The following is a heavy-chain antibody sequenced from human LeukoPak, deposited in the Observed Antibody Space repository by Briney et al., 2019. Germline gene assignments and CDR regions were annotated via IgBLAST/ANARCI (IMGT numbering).Heavy chain of an antibody. CDR2: INQDGGVI. Sequence: GGSLRLSCAASGFTFSRYWMSWLRQAPGKGLEWVANINQDGGVIYYVDSVKGRFTISRDNAKDSLYLEMNSLRAEDTAVYFCARVYCNGVCYSYFDYWGQGSLVTVSS. CDR3: ARVYCNGVCYSYFDY. J-gene: IGHJ4*02. CDR1: GFTFSRYW. V-gene: IGHV3-7*01. D-gene: IGHD2-8*01.